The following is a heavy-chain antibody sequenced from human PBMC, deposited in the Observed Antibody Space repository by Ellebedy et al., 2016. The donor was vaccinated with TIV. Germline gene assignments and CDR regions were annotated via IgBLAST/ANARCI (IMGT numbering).Heavy chain of an antibody. D-gene: IGHD6-19*01. CDR2: ISSSGSTI. J-gene: IGHJ2*01. CDR3: ARGKQWLILGGVDWYFDL. CDR1: GFTFSDYY. Sequence: PGGSLRLSCAASGFTFSDYYMSWIRQAPGKGLEWVSYISSSGSTIYYADSVKGRFTISRDNAKNSLYLQMNSLRAEDTAVYYCARGKQWLILGGVDWYFDLWGRGTLVTVSS. V-gene: IGHV3-11*01.